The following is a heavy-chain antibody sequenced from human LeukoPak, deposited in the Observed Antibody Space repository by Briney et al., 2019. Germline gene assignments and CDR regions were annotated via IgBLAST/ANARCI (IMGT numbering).Heavy chain of an antibody. V-gene: IGHV3-74*01. D-gene: IGHD4-17*01. CDR2: INSDGSIT. J-gene: IGHJ3*02. Sequence: PGGSLRPSCAASGFTISSYWIHWVRQAPGKGLVWVSRINSDGSITSYADSVKGRFTISRDNAKNTLYVQMSSLRAEDTAVYYCARAGYGDLDDAFDIWGQGTMVTVSS. CDR3: ARAGYGDLDDAFDI. CDR1: GFTISSYW.